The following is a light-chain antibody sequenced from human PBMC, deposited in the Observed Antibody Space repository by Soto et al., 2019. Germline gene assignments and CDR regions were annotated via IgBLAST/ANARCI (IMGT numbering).Light chain of an antibody. CDR1: QSISSY. Sequence: DLPMTQSPSSLSASVGDRVTITCRASQSISSYLNWYQQKPGKAPKLLIYAASSLQSGVPSRFSGSGSGTDFTRTISSLQPEDFATYYCQQSYSTPPTFGQGTKLEIK. CDR2: AAS. J-gene: IGKJ2*01. CDR3: QQSYSTPPT. V-gene: IGKV1-39*01.